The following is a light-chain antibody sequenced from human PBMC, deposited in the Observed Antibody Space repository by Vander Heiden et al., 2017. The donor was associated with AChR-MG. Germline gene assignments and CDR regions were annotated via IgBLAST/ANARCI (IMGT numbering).Light chain of an antibody. Sequence: SSELTPDPAVSVALGQTVRITCQGDSLRSSYASWYQQKPGQAPVLVIDGKNNRPSGIPDRFSGSSSGNTASLTITGAQAEDEADYYFNSRDSSGNHVVFGGGTKLTVL. CDR1: SLRSSY. CDR3: NSRDSSGNHVV. V-gene: IGLV3-19*01. J-gene: IGLJ2*01. CDR2: GKN.